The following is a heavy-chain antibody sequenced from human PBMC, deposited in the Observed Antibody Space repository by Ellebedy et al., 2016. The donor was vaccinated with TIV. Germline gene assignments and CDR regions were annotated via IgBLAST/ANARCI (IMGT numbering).Heavy chain of an antibody. J-gene: IGHJ4*02. V-gene: IGHV3-30*01. CDR2: VSEDGSEK. CDR3: VRGRNTAKSPFFDY. D-gene: IGHD2/OR15-2a*01. CDR1: GFTLSDYP. Sequence: PGGSLRLSCAASGFTLSDYPMVRVRQAPGKGPEWLASVSEDGSEKYFSDSVKGRLSTSRDNSQNTLYLQMKTLGPEDTAVYYCVRGRNTAKSPFFDYWGQGTLVTVSS.